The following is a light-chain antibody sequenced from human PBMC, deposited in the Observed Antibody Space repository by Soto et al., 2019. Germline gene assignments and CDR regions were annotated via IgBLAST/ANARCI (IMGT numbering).Light chain of an antibody. CDR1: SSDVGDFDC. J-gene: IGLJ2*01. CDR2: EVS. CDR3: RSYTSSSTVV. V-gene: IGLV2-14*01. Sequence: QSALTQPASVSGSPGQSITISCTGTSSDVGDFDCVSWYQQHPGKAPKLMIYEVSDRPSGVSNRFSGSKSGDTASLTISGLQAEDEADYYCRSYTSSSTVVFGGGTKVTVL.